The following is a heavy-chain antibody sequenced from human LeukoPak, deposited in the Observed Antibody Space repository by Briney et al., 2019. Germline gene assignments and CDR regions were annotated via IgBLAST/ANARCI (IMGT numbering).Heavy chain of an antibody. V-gene: IGHV4-59*01. J-gene: IGHJ5*02. D-gene: IGHD3-22*01. CDR3: AGLGASGNGYLSWFDP. Sequence: SGTLSLTCTVSGGAISTYYWSWIRQPPGKGLEWIGYIYYRGNSNYTPSLKSRVTISVDTSKNQFSLKLSSVPAADTAVYYCAGLGASGNGYLSWFDPWGQGTLVTVS. CDR2: IYYRGNS. CDR1: GGAISTYY.